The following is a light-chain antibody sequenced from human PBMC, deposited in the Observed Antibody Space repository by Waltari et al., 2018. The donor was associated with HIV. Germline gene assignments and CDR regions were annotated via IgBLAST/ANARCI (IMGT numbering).Light chain of an antibody. V-gene: IGLV2-23*02. CDR1: TRDVGGYPL. CDR2: GVT. Sequence: SALTQPASVSGSPGQSLTLSCTGTTRDVGGYPLVSWLHQHPATVPTPIIYGVTKRPSGVSLRFSGSKSGNTASLTISGLQAEDEADYYCYSYAGNSTWVFGGGTKLTVL. CDR3: YSYAGNSTWV. J-gene: IGLJ3*02.